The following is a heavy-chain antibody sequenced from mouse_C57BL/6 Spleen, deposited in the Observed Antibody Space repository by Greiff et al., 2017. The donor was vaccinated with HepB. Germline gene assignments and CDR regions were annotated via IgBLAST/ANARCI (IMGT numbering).Heavy chain of an antibody. V-gene: IGHV3-6*01. J-gene: IGHJ4*01. CDR2: ISYDGSN. D-gene: IGHD2-13*01. CDR1: GYSITSGYY. CDR3: AREVNFYAMDY. Sequence: DVKLQESGPGLVKPSQSLSLTCSVTGYSITSGYYWNWIRQFPGNKLEWMGYISYDGSNNYNPSLKNRISITRDTSKNQFFLKLNSVTTEDTATYYCAREVNFYAMDYWGQGTSVTVSS.